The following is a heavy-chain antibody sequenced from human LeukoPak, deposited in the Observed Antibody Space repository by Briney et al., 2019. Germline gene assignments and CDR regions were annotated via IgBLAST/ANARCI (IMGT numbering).Heavy chain of an antibody. V-gene: IGHV4-59*08. J-gene: IGHJ3*02. CDR1: GGSISRYY. CDR2: IYNSGST. CDR3: ARSAIDAFDI. D-gene: IGHD6-25*01. Sequence: SETLSLTCTVSGGSISRYYWSWIRQPPGKGLGCIGYIYNSGSTNYKPSLKSRVSISVDTSKNQFSLKLSSVTAADTAVYYCARSAIDAFDIWGQGTLVTVSS.